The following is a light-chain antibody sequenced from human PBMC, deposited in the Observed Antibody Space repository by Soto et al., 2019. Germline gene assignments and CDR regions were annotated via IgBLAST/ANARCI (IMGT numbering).Light chain of an antibody. CDR3: QQRRSWQVT. CDR2: DAS. Sequence: EIALTQSPCALSLSAGERVTIFCRASESVSSTSLAWHQQKPGQAPRLLIYDASKRATGIPARFSGSGSGTNFTLTISSLEPEDFAVYYCQQRRSWQVTFGQGTRLEIK. CDR1: ESVSSTS. V-gene: IGKV3D-20*02. J-gene: IGKJ5*01.